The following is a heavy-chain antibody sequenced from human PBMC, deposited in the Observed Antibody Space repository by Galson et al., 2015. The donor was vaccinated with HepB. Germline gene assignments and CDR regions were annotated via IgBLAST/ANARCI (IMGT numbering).Heavy chain of an antibody. D-gene: IGHD2-2*01. CDR1: GFTVSSNY. CDR3: ARDEGIGYCSSTSCPRDLGYFQH. J-gene: IGHJ1*01. CDR2: IYSGGST. Sequence: SLRLSCAASGFTVSSNYMSWVRQAPGKGLEWVSVIYSGGSTYYADSVKGRFTISRDNSKNTLYLQMNSLRAEDTAVYYCARDEGIGYCSSTSCPRDLGYFQHWGQGTLVTVSS. V-gene: IGHV3-53*05.